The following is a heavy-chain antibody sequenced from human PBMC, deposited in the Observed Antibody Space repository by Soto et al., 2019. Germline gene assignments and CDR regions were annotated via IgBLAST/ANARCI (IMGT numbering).Heavy chain of an antibody. V-gene: IGHV1-18*01. J-gene: IGHJ5*02. CDR3: ARVCDILTGYCDWFDP. CDR1: GYTFNSSD. D-gene: IGHD3-9*01. Sequence: ASVKVSCKASGYTFNSSDIHWVRHATGQGLEWMGWISAYNGNTNYAQKLQGRVTMTTDTSTSTAYMELRSLRSDDTAVYYCARVCDILTGYCDWFDPWGQGTLVTVSS. CDR2: ISAYNGNT.